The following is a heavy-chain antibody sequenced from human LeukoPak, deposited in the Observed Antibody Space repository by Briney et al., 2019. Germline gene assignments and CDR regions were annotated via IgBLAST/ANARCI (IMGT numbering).Heavy chain of an antibody. D-gene: IGHD3-3*01. V-gene: IGHV3-15*01. CDR1: GFTFSNAW. CDR3: VRDVAYDFRNPYRYFQH. Sequence: PGGSLRLSCAASGFTFSNAWMSWVRQAPGKGLEWVGRIKSKTDGGTTDYAAPVKGRFTISRDDSKNTLYLQMKSLRAEDTAVYYCVRDVAYDFRNPYRYFQHWGQGTLVTVSS. CDR2: IKSKTDGGTT. J-gene: IGHJ1*01.